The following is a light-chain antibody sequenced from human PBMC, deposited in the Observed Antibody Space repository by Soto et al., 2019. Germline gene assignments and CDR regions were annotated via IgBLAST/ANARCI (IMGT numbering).Light chain of an antibody. Sequence: QSVLTQPPSVSGAPGQRVTISCTGSSSNIGAGYDVHWYQQLPGTAPKLLIFGNNNRPSGVPDRFSGSKSGTSAFLAITGLQAEDEADYYCQSYDGRLSGYVFGTGTKVTVL. CDR3: QSYDGRLSGYV. V-gene: IGLV1-40*01. CDR1: SSNIGAGYD. CDR2: GNN. J-gene: IGLJ1*01.